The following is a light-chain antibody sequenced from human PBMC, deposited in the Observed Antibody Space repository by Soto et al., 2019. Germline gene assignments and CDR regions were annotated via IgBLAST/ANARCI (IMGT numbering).Light chain of an antibody. Sequence: QSVLTQPPSASGTPGQRGTISCSGGSSNMGTNTVSWYQQVPGTAPKGLIYVNDQRPSGVPDRFSGSNSGTSASLAISGLQPEDEAEYYCVAWDDSLNGHVFGTGTKVTVL. CDR2: VND. V-gene: IGLV1-44*01. J-gene: IGLJ1*01. CDR3: VAWDDSLNGHV. CDR1: SSNMGTNT.